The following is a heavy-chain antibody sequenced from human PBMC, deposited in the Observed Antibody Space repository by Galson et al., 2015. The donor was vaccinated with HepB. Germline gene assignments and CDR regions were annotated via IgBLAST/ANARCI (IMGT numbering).Heavy chain of an antibody. J-gene: IGHJ4*02. V-gene: IGHV3-23*01. CDR1: GFTFSSYA. CDR2: ISGSGGST. D-gene: IGHD5-18*01. CDR3: AKLSYGYYFDY. Sequence: SLSLSCAASGFTFSSYAMSWVRQAPGKGLEWVSGISGSGGSTYYADSVTGRFTISRDNSKNTLYLQMNSLRAEDTAVYYCAKLSYGYYFDYWGQGTLVTVSS.